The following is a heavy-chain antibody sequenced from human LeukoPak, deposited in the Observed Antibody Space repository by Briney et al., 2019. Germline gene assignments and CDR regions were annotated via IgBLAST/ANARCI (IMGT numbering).Heavy chain of an antibody. Sequence: SETLSLTCAVYGGSFSGYYWSWIRQPPGKGLEWIGEINHSGSTNYNPCLKSRVTISVDTSKNQFSLKLSSVTAADTAVYYCARGFRGYFQHWGQGNLVTVSS. J-gene: IGHJ1*01. D-gene: IGHD3-16*01. CDR3: ARGFRGYFQH. V-gene: IGHV4-34*01. CDR1: GGSFSGYY. CDR2: INHSGST.